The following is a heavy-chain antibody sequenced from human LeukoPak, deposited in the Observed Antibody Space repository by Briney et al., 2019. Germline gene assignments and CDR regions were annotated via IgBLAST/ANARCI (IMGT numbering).Heavy chain of an antibody. D-gene: IGHD3-3*01. CDR2: INPNSGGT. Sequence: SVTVSCKASGYTFTSYYMHWLRQAPGQGLDWMGWINPNSGGTKYAQKFQGRVTMARDTSISTAYMDRSRLRSDDTAVYYCARGSDDFWSGYSPSYWGQGALVTVSS. V-gene: IGHV1-2*02. CDR3: ARGSDDFWSGYSPSY. CDR1: GYTFTSYY. J-gene: IGHJ4*02.